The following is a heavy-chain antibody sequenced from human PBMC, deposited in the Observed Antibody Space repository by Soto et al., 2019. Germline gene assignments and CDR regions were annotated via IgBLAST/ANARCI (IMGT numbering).Heavy chain of an antibody. CDR1: GGSISSSSYY. J-gene: IGHJ4*02. D-gene: IGHD3-10*01. CDR2: IYYSGST. Sequence: PSETLSLTCTVSGGSISSSSYYWGWIRQPPGKGLEWIGSIYYSGSTYYNPSLKSRVTISVDTSKNQFSLKLSSVTAADTAVYYCATRGDYYGSGSYYNVDAELDDWGQGTPVTVSS. CDR3: ATRGDYYGSGSYYNVDAELDD. V-gene: IGHV4-39*01.